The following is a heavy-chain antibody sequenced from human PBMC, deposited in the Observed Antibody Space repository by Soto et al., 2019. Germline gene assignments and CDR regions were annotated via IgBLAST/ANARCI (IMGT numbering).Heavy chain of an antibody. CDR1: GFSVSRYT. Sequence: GASLKISCVGSGFSVSRYTVGWVRQVPGKGLEWMGVIRPGDSDTRYSPSFQGQVTISADKSISTAYLQWSRLKASATALYYCTLSYGDSYYYYYGMDVWGQGTTVTVSS. CDR3: TLSYGDSYYYYYGMDV. D-gene: IGHD4-17*01. J-gene: IGHJ6*02. CDR2: IRPGDSDT. V-gene: IGHV5-51*01.